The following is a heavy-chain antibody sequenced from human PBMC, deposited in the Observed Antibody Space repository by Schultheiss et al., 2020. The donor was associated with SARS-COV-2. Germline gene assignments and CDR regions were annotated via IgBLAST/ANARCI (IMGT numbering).Heavy chain of an antibody. CDR2: INPNSGGT. D-gene: IGHD3-9*01. V-gene: IGHV1-2*06. J-gene: IGHJ6*02. CDR1: GYTFTGYY. Sequence: GESLKISCKASGYTFTGYYMHWVRQAPGQGLEWMGRINPNSGGTNYAQKFQGRVTMTRDTSISTAYMELSRLRSDDTAVYYCASANYDILTGYYYYGMDVWGQGTTVTVSS. CDR3: ASANYDILTGYYYYGMDV.